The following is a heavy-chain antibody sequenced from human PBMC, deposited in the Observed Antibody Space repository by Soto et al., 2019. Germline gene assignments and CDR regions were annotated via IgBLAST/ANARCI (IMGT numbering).Heavy chain of an antibody. Sequence: EVQLVESGGGLVKPGGSLRLSCAASGFTFSRYGMNWLRQAPGKGLEWVASISSSTSYVYYADSVNGRFSTSRDNAKNILYLEMYALRSEDTAIYYCARDPSEGRVGNWFESWGQGTLVTVSS. J-gene: IGHJ5*01. CDR3: ARDPSEGRVGNWFES. CDR1: GFTFSRYG. V-gene: IGHV3-21*06. CDR2: ISSSTSYV.